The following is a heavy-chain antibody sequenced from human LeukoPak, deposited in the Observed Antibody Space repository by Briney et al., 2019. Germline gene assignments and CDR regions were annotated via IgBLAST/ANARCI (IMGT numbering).Heavy chain of an antibody. Sequence: GGSLRLSCVASGFTVSSNYMSWVRQAPGKGLEWVSAIFSGGSTFYADSVTGRFTISRVNSKNTVYLEMNSLRAEDTAVYYCARDLKTSGWYGDFDYWGQGTLVTVSS. V-gene: IGHV3-53*01. J-gene: IGHJ4*02. D-gene: IGHD6-19*01. CDR2: IFSGGST. CDR3: ARDLKTSGWYGDFDY. CDR1: GFTVSSNY.